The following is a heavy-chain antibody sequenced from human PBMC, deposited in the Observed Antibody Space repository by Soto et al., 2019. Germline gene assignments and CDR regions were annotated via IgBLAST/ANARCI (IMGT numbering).Heavy chain of an antibody. V-gene: IGHV5-51*01. Sequence: PGESLKISCKGSGYSFTSYWIGWVRQMPGKGLEWMGIIYPGDSDTRYSPSFQGQVTISADKSISTAYLQWSSLKASDTAMYYCARGSSEYYYYYYYMDVWGKGTTVTSP. CDR3: ARGSSEYYYYYYYMDV. D-gene: IGHD6-6*01. J-gene: IGHJ6*03. CDR1: GYSFTSYW. CDR2: IYPGDSDT.